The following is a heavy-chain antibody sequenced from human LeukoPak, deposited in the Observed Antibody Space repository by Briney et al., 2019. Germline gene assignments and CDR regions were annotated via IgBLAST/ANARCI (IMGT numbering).Heavy chain of an antibody. D-gene: IGHD3-10*01. CDR1: GGSISSSSYY. V-gene: IGHV4-39*07. CDR3: ARPRVRGIIIRGFDY. J-gene: IGHJ4*02. CDR2: INHSGST. Sequence: SETLSLTCTVSGGSISSSSYYWGWIRQPPGKWLEWIGGINHSGSTNYNPSLKSRVTISVDTSKNQFSLKLSSVTAADTAVYYCARPRVRGIIIRGFDYWGQGTLVTVSS.